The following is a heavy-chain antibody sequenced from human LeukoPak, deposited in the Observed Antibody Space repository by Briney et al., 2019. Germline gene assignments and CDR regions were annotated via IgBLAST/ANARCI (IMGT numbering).Heavy chain of an antibody. CDR3: ARNPSTVSWFDP. Sequence: SETLSLTCAVYGGSFSGYYWSWIRQPPGKGLEWIGYIYHSGSTYYNPSLKSRVTISVDRSKNQFSLKLSSVTAADTAVYYCARNPSTVSWFDPWGQGTLVTVSS. D-gene: IGHD2-2*01. CDR1: GGSFSGYY. CDR2: IYHSGST. J-gene: IGHJ5*02. V-gene: IGHV4-34*01.